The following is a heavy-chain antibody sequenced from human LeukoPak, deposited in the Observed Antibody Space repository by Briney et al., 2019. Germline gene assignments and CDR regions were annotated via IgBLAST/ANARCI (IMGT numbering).Heavy chain of an antibody. D-gene: IGHD3-3*01. CDR1: GGSISSYY. CDR2: IYYSGST. Sequence: SETLYLTCAVSGGSISSYYWSWIRQPPGKGLEWIGYIYYSGSTNYNPSLKSRVTISVDTSKNQFSLKLSSVTAADTAVYYCAREIQDFWSGYGIDPWGQGTLVTVSS. V-gene: IGHV4-59*01. J-gene: IGHJ5*02. CDR3: AREIQDFWSGYGIDP.